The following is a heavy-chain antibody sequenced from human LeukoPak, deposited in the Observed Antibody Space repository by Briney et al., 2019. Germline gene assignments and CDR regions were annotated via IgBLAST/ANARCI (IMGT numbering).Heavy chain of an antibody. CDR2: ISSSSSFI. V-gene: IGHV3-21*01. D-gene: IGHD2-2*01. J-gene: IGHJ4*02. Sequence: PGGSLRLPCVASGFTFSRYSMNWVRQAPGKGLEWVSSISSSSSFIYYADSVKGRFTISRDNAKNSLYLQMNSLRAEDTAVYYCARDPPLGSCSTISCPHLDYWGQGTLVTVSS. CDR1: GFTFSRYS. CDR3: ARDPPLGSCSTISCPHLDY.